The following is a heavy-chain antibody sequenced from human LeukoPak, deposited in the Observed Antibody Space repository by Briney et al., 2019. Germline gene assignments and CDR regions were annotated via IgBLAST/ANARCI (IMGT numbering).Heavy chain of an antibody. CDR2: INWKGGST. CDR1: GFTFDDYG. V-gene: IGHV3-20*04. J-gene: IGHJ4*02. Sequence: RPGGSLRLSCAASGFTFDDYGMSWVRQAPGKGLGWVSGINWKGGSTGYADSVKGRFTISRDNAKNSLYLQMNSLRAEDTALYYCARASGYSSSWYGSVYWGQGTLVTVSS. CDR3: ARASGYSSSWYGSVY. D-gene: IGHD6-13*01.